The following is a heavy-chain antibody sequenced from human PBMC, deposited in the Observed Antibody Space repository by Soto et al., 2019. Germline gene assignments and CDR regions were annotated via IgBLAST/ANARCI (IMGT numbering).Heavy chain of an antibody. CDR3: ARARQYQDCELDP. CDR1: GETMNPCRYY. V-gene: IGHV4-31*01. D-gene: IGHD2-2*01. CDR2: ICNSGRS. J-gene: IGHJ5*02. Sequence: QKLRLTYTVSGETMNPCRYYLSRLRLQTGKSLGWGGYICNSGRSYYNRSLKSPLTISLDTSANEFSLKLTCVSAADTAMYYCARARQYQDCELDPWGQGTLVTVX.